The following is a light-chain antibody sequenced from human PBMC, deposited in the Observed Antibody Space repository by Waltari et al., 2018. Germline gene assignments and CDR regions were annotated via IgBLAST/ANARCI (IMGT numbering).Light chain of an antibody. CDR1: SLRSSY. CDR3: NSRDSNGNPFV. J-gene: IGLJ1*01. CDR2: GKN. Sequence: SSELTQDPAVSVALGQTVRIPCQGESLRSSYANWYRQKPGQAPLLVLYGKNNRPSGIPDRFSGSYAGDTASLTITGAQAEDEADYYCNSRDSNGNPFVFGPATKVTVL. V-gene: IGLV3-19*01.